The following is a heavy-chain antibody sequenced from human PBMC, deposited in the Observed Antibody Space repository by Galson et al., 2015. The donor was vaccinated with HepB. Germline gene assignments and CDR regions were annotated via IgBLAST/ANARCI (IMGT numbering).Heavy chain of an antibody. D-gene: IGHD4-17*01. J-gene: IGHJ6*02. CDR3: AGTTTVTERPYYYGMDV. V-gene: IGHV3-66*02. CDR2: IYSGGST. CDR1: GFTVSSNY. Sequence: SLRLSCAASGFTVSSNYMSWVRQAPGKGLEWVSVIYSGGSTYYADSVKGRFTIPRDNSKNTLYLQMTSLRAEDTAVYYCAGTTTVTERPYYYGMDVWGQGTTVTVSS.